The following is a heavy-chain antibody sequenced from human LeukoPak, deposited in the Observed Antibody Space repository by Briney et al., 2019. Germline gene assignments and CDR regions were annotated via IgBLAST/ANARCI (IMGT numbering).Heavy chain of an antibody. J-gene: IGHJ4*02. CDR1: GDSVPINSAA. CDR2: TYQRSKWYN. CDR3: ARSPSPYSSGWYFDY. D-gene: IGHD6-19*01. V-gene: IGHV6-1*01. Sequence: SQTLSLTCAISGDSVPINSAAWNWIRQSPSRGLEWLGRTYQRSKWYNDYAVSVKSRIAINPDISKNQFSLQLNSVTPEDTAVYYCARSPSPYSSGWYFDYWGQGTLVTVSS.